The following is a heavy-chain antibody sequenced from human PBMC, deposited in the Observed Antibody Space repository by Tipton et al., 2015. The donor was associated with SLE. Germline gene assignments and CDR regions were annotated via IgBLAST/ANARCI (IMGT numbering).Heavy chain of an antibody. CDR2: ISSSSSYI. D-gene: IGHD1-26*01. CDR3: ARVRELDLFDY. Sequence: SLRLSCAASGFTFSSYAMNWVRQAPGKGLEWVSSISSSSSYIYYADSVKGRFTISRDNAKNSLYLQMNSLRAEDTAVYYCARVRELDLFDYWGQGTLVTVSS. CDR1: GFTFSSYA. V-gene: IGHV3-21*01. J-gene: IGHJ4*02.